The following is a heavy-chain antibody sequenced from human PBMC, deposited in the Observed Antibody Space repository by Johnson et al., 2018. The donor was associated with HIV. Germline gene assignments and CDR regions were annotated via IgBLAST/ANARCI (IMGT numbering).Heavy chain of an antibody. V-gene: IGHV3-23*04. Sequence: VQLVESGGGLVQPGGSLRLSCAASGFTFSSYWMSWVRQAPGKGLEWVSAISGSGGSTYYIDSVKGRFTISRDNAKNSLYLQMNNLRVEDTAVYYCARDATPWGGDYVGYAFDLWGQGTVVIVS. CDR2: ISGSGGST. CDR3: ARDATPWGGDYVGYAFDL. CDR1: GFTFSSYW. J-gene: IGHJ3*01. D-gene: IGHD4-17*01.